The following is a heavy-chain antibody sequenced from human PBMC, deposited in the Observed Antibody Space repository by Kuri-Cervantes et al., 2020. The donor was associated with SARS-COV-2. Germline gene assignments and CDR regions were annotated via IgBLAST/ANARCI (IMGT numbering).Heavy chain of an antibody. CDR3: ARDVEDLSGFRFDY. D-gene: IGHD3-22*01. CDR1: GFTFSSYW. CDR2: INSDGSST. V-gene: IGHV3-74*01. Sequence: GESLKISCAASGFTFSSYWMHWVRQAPGKGLVWVSRINSDGSSTSYADSVKGRFTISRDNAKNTLYLQMNSLRAEDTAVYFCARDVEDLSGFRFDYWGQGTLVTVSS. J-gene: IGHJ4*02.